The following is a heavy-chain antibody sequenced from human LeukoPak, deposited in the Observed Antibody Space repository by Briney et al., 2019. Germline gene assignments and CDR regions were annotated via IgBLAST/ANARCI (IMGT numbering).Heavy chain of an antibody. D-gene: IGHD3-22*01. CDR2: IGYDGSNK. J-gene: IGHJ4*02. V-gene: IGHV3-30*18. Sequence: PGGSLRLSCAASGFSFSSYGIHWVRQAPGKGLEWVAVIGYDGSNKYYADSVKGRFTISRDNSKNTLYLQMNSLGTEDTAVYFCAKEIYYDSSAFFDYWGQGTLVTVSA. CDR3: AKEIYYDSSAFFDY. CDR1: GFSFSSYG.